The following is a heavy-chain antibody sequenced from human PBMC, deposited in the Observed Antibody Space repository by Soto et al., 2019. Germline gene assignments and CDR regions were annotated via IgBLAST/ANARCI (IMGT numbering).Heavy chain of an antibody. CDR2: ISWNSGSI. J-gene: IGHJ5*02. Sequence: GGSLRLSCAASGFTFDDYAMHWVRQAPGKGLEWVSGISWNSGSIGYADSVKGRFTISRDNAKNSLYLQMNSLRAEDTALYYCAKYSSSSADSNWFDPWGQGTLVTVSS. V-gene: IGHV3-9*01. CDR1: GFTFDDYA. D-gene: IGHD6-6*01. CDR3: AKYSSSSADSNWFDP.